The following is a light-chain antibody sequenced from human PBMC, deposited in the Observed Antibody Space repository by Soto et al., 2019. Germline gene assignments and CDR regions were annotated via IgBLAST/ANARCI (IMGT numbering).Light chain of an antibody. Sequence: ESVLTQSRDTLSLSPGERATLSCRASKSFSRSYLAWYQQKPGQAPRLLIYDASNRATGIPDRFSGSGSGTDFTLTISRLEPEDFVVYYCQQYGSSPTFGQGTKVDIK. J-gene: IGKJ1*01. CDR2: DAS. V-gene: IGKV3-20*01. CDR1: KSFSRSY. CDR3: QQYGSSPT.